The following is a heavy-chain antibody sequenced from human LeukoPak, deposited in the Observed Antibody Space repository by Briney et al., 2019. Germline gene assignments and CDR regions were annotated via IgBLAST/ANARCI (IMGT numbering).Heavy chain of an antibody. CDR1: GGSISSYY. CDR3: ANSGGYYWYFDL. Sequence: NPSETLSLTCTVSGGSISSYYWSWIRQPAGQGLEWIGRFFTNGRTTYNPSLKSRVTMSVDTSKNQFSLKLSSVTAADTAVYYCANSGGYYWYFDLWGRGTLVTVSS. V-gene: IGHV4-4*07. D-gene: IGHD3-16*01. J-gene: IGHJ2*01. CDR2: FFTNGRT.